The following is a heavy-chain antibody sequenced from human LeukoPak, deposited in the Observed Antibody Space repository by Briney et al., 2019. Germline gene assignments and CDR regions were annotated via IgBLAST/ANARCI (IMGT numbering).Heavy chain of an antibody. J-gene: IGHJ4*02. CDR3: AKAPVTSCRGAYCYPLDS. CDR1: GFTFSSYV. V-gene: IGHV3-23*01. CDR2: ISGSGGST. Sequence: GGTLRLSCAASGFTFSSYVMNWVRQGPGKGLEWVSAISGSGGSTDYADSVKGRFTISRDNSKNTLYLQMNSLRAEDAAVYFCAKAPVTSCRGAYCYPLDSWGQGTLVTVSS. D-gene: IGHD2-21*01.